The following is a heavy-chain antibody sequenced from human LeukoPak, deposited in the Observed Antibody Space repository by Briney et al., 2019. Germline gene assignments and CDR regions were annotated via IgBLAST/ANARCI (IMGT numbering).Heavy chain of an antibody. CDR3: ARGPYSSTSALYYYYYYMDV. CDR2: IIPIFGTA. CDR1: GGTFSSYP. J-gene: IGHJ6*03. Sequence: GASVKVSCKASGGTFSSYPISWVRQAPGQGLEWMGGIIPIFGTANYAQKFQGRVTITTDESTSTAYMELSSLRSEDTAVYYCARGPYSSTSALYYYYYYMDVWGKGTTVTVSS. V-gene: IGHV1-69*05. D-gene: IGHD2-2*01.